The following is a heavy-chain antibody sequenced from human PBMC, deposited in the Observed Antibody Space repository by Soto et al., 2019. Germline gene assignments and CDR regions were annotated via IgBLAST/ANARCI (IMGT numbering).Heavy chain of an antibody. Sequence: GGSLRLSCAASGFTFSSHAMYWVRRAPGKWLEWVAVISKDGSNKYYADSVKDRFTISRDNSKDTLYLQMNSLRAEDTAVYYCARDQTTVRGGYYYYGMDVWGQGXTVTVYS. J-gene: IGHJ6*02. D-gene: IGHD4-17*01. CDR3: ARDQTTVRGGYYYYGMDV. CDR1: GFTFSSHA. V-gene: IGHV3-30-3*01. CDR2: ISKDGSNK.